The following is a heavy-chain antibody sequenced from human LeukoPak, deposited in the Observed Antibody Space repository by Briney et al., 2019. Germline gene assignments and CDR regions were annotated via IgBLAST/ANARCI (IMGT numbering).Heavy chain of an antibody. CDR1: GGSISSGSYY. D-gene: IGHD3-9*01. CDR3: AREPTDWLEPYYYYGMDV. J-gene: IGHJ6*02. V-gene: IGHV4-61*02. Sequence: PSQTLSLTCTVSGGSISSGSYYWSWIRQPAGKGLEWIGRIYTSGSTNYNPSLKSRVTISVDTSKNQFSLKLSSVTAADTAVYYCAREPTDWLEPYYYYGMDVWGQGTTVTVSS. CDR2: IYTSGST.